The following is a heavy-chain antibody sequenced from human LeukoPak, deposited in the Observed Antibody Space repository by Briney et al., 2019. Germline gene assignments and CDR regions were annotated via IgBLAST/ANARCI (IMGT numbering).Heavy chain of an antibody. CDR3: ARDQLGGYDSSGYLGY. CDR1: GNSFGNYY. CDR2: IYTSGST. D-gene: IGHD3-22*01. J-gene: IGHJ4*02. Sequence: SETLSLTCTVSGNSFGNYYWSWIRQPAGKGLEWIGRIYTSGSTTYNPSLKSRVTMSVDTSKNQFSLKLSSVTAADTAVYYCARDQLGGYDSSGYLGYWGQGTLVTVSS. V-gene: IGHV4-4*07.